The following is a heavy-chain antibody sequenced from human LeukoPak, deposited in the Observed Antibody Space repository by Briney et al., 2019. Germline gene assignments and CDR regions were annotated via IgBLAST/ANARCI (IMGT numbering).Heavy chain of an antibody. CDR3: ARPPHYYDTSGYSV. V-gene: IGHV4-61*01. Sequence: SETLSLTCTVSGGSISSSSYYWTWIRQPPGKGLEWIGYIYHSGSTNYNPSLKSRVTISVDTSKNQFSLKLSSVTAADTAVYYCARPPHYYDTSGYSVWGQGTLVTVSS. D-gene: IGHD3-22*01. CDR2: IYHSGST. J-gene: IGHJ4*02. CDR1: GGSISSSSYY.